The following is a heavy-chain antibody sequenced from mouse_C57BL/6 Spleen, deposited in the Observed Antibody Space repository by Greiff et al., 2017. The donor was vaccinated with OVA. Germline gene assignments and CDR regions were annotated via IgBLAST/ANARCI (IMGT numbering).Heavy chain of an antibody. CDR1: GYAFSSSW. V-gene: IGHV1-82*01. D-gene: IGHD2-4*01. J-gene: IGHJ3*01. Sequence: QVQLQQSGPELVKPGASVKISCKASGYAFSSSWMNWVKQRPGKGLEWIGRIYPGDGDTNYNGKFKGKATLTADKSSSTAYMQLSSLTSEDSAVYFCARPEDYDYDETWFAYWGQGTLVTVSA. CDR2: IYPGDGDT. CDR3: ARPEDYDYDETWFAY.